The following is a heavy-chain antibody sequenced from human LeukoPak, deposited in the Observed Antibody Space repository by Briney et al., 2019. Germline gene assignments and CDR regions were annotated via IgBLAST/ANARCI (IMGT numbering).Heavy chain of an antibody. D-gene: IGHD5-18*01. Sequence: GGSLRLSCAASGFTCSSYGMHWVRQAPGKGLEWVGRMRSEARGGTPDYAALVKGRFIISIDDSRSTLYLQMHSLETEDTALYYCTTEGFTYGHHALGIWGQGTVVTVSS. CDR1: GFTCSSYG. CDR2: MRSEARGGTP. J-gene: IGHJ3*02. CDR3: TTEGFTYGHHALGI. V-gene: IGHV3-15*01.